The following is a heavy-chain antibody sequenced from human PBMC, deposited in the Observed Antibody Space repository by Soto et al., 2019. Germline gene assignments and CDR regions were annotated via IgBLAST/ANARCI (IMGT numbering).Heavy chain of an antibody. V-gene: IGHV3-23*01. CDR1: GFSFSSYA. CDR3: AKGTYGYCSGTSCYDYFDY. D-gene: IGHD2-2*01. Sequence: GGSLRLSCAASGFSFSSYAMSWVRQAPGKGLEWVSAISGSGGSTYYADSVKGRFTISRDSSKNTLYLQMNSLRAEDTAVYYCAKGTYGYCSGTSCYDYFDYWGQGTLVTAPQ. J-gene: IGHJ4*02. CDR2: ISGSGGST.